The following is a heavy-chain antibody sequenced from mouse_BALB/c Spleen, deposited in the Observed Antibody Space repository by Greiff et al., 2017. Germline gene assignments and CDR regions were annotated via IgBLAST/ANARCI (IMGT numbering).Heavy chain of an antibody. CDR1: GYTFTSYT. J-gene: IGHJ3*01. V-gene: IGHV1-4*01. CDR3: ARSGITTVVATPFAY. Sequence: QVQLKESGAELARPGASVKMSCKASGYTFTSYTMHWVKQRPGQGLEWIGYINPSSGYTNYNQKFKDKATLTADKSSSTAYMQLSSLTSEDSAVYYCARSGITTVVATPFAYWGQGTLVTVSA. CDR2: INPSSGYT. D-gene: IGHD1-1*01.